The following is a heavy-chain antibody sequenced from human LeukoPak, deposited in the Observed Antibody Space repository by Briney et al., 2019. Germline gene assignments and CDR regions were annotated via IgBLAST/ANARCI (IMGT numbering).Heavy chain of an antibody. V-gene: IGHV3-21*01. J-gene: IGHJ3*02. CDR3: ARDHHRRLYDSQARETFDI. CDR1: GFTFSRYS. CDR2: ISSSGSSI. Sequence: GGSLRLSCAASGFTFSRYSMNWVRQAPGKGLEWVSSISSSGSSIYYADSVKGRFTISRDNAKNSLYLQMNSLRAGDTAPYYCARDHHRRLYDSQARETFDIWGQGTMVTVSS. D-gene: IGHD3-22*01.